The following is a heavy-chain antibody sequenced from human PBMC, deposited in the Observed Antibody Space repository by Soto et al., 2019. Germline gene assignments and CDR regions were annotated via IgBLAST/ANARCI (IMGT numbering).Heavy chain of an antibody. V-gene: IGHV1-3*01. CDR1: GYTFTIYS. D-gene: IGHD4-4*01. CDR2: INADNGNT. J-gene: IGHJ2*01. Sequence: ASVKVSCKASGYTFTIYSMHWVRQAPGQRLEWMGWINADNGNTEYSQKFQGRVTITRDTSANTAYMELSSLRSEDTAVFYCARDSTTSSWYFDLWGRGTLVTVSS. CDR3: ARDSTTSSWYFDL.